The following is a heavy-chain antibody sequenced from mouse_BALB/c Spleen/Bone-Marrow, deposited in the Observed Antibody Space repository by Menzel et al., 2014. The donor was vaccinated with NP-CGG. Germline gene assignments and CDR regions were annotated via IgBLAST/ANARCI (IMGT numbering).Heavy chain of an antibody. Sequence: EVKLMESGGDLVKPGGSLKLSCAASGFTFSSYGMSWVRQTPEKRLEWVATISGGGSYIYYADNVKGRFIISRDNAKNNLYLQVRSLRSEDTALYYCAREGYDYDWFADWGQGTQVTVSA. V-gene: IGHV5-9-2*01. D-gene: IGHD2-4*01. J-gene: IGHJ3*01. CDR1: GFTFSSYG. CDR3: AREGYDYDWFAD. CDR2: ISGGGSYI.